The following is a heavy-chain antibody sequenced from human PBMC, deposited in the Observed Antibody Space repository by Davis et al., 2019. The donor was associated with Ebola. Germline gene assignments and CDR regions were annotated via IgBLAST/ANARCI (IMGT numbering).Heavy chain of an antibody. V-gene: IGHV1-2*02. CDR2: INPNSGNT. CDR3: ATRNHYYFDY. D-gene: IGHD1-14*01. J-gene: IGHJ4*02. Sequence: ASVKVSCKASGYNFIDTWMHWVRQAPGQGFEWMGWINPNSGNTYYAQKFQGRVTMTRDTSISTLYLELSALTSDDTAFYYCATRNHYYFDYWGQGTLVTVSS. CDR1: GYNFIDTW.